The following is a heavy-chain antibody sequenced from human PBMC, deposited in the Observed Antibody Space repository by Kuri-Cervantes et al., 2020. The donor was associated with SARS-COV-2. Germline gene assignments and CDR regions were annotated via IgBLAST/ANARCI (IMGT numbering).Heavy chain of an antibody. Sequence: GESLKIPCAASGFTVSTHYLTRVRQAPGKGLDWVSLIYRCSGTYYADSLKGRFTISRDNSKNTLYFLVNSLRIEDTAEYFCAREPWRANISGWKRPFDYWGQGTLVTVSS. CDR2: IYRCSGT. D-gene: IGHD6-19*01. CDR1: GFTVSTHY. V-gene: IGHV3-66*03. J-gene: IGHJ4*02. CDR3: AREPWRANISGWKRPFDY.